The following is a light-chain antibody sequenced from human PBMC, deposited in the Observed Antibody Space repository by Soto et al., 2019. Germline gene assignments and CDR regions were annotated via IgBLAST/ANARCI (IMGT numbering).Light chain of an antibody. CDR2: YTS. Sequence: QAVVTQEPSLTVSPGGTVTLTCGSSTGPVTSGHYPYWFQQKPGQAPRTLIYYTSNKHSWTPARFSGSLLGGNAALTLSGAQPEDEAEYYCLLSYSGAWVFGGGTKLTVL. CDR3: LLSYSGAWV. CDR1: TGPVTSGHY. J-gene: IGLJ3*02. V-gene: IGLV7-46*01.